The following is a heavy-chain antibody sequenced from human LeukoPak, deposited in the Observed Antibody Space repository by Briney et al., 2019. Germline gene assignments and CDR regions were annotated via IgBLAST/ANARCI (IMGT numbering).Heavy chain of an antibody. D-gene: IGHD6-6*01. CDR1: GFTLSSYA. Sequence: GGSLRLSCAASGFTLSSYAMSWVRQAPGKGLAWVSVISDSGGSTYYADSVKGRFTISRDNSKNTLYLQMNSLRADDTAVYYCAKALEYSSSSSIDYGGEGTLVTVSS. V-gene: IGHV3-23*01. CDR3: AKALEYSSSSSIDY. CDR2: ISDSGGST. J-gene: IGHJ4*02.